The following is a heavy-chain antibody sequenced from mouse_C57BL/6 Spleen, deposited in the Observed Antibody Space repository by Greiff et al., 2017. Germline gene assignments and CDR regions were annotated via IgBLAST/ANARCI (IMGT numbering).Heavy chain of an antibody. V-gene: IGHV1-26*01. Sequence: QLQQSGPELVKPGASVKISCKASGYTFTDYYMNWVKQSHGKSLEWIGDINPNNGGTSYTQKFKGKATLTVDKSSSTAYMELRSLTSEDSAVYYCARYPYYAMDYWGQGTSVTVSS. CDR2: INPNNGGT. J-gene: IGHJ4*01. CDR3: ARYPYYAMDY. CDR1: GYTFTDYY.